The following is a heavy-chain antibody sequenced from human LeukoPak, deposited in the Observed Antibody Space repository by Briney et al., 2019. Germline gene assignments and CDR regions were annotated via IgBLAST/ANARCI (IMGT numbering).Heavy chain of an antibody. CDR3: AKVTMEMATIGIGAFDI. Sequence: GGSLRLSCAASGFTFSSYGMHWVRQAPGKGLEWVAVISYDGSNKYYADSVKGRFTISRDNSKNTLYLQMNSLRAEDTAVYYCAKVTMEMATIGIGAFDIRGQGTMVTVSS. CDR1: GFTFSSYG. CDR2: ISYDGSNK. D-gene: IGHD5-24*01. J-gene: IGHJ3*02. V-gene: IGHV3-30*18.